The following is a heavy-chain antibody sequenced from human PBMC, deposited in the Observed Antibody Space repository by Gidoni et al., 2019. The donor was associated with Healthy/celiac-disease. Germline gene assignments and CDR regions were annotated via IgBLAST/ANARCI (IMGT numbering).Heavy chain of an antibody. CDR1: GGSFSGYY. CDR2: INHSGST. Sequence: QVQLQQWGAGLLKPSETLSLTCAVYGGSFSGYYWSWIRQPPGKGLEWIGEINHSGSTNYNPSLKSRVTISVDTSKNQFSLKLSSVTAADTAVYYCARRGIVVVTAIRSSYFDYWGQGTLVTVSS. J-gene: IGHJ4*02. CDR3: ARRGIVVVTAIRSSYFDY. D-gene: IGHD2-21*02. V-gene: IGHV4-34*01.